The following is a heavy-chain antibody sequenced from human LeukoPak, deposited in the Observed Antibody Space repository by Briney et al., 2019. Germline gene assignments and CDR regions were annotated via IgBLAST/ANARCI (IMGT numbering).Heavy chain of an antibody. Sequence: GGSLRLSCVASGFIFSQTWMTWVRQAPGKGLEWVGRIRSKTNGGTTDYATPVKGRFTISRDGSKNTLYLQMNSLKTEDTAVYYCTPWGYYYDSSGHPPSAYWGQGTLVTVSS. CDR3: TPWGYYYDSSGHPPSAY. CDR2: IRSKTNGGTT. V-gene: IGHV3-15*01. J-gene: IGHJ4*02. CDR1: GFIFSQTW. D-gene: IGHD3-22*01.